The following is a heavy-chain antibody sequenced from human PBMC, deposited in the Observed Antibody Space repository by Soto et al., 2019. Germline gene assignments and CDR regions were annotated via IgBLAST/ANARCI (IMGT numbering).Heavy chain of an antibody. J-gene: IGHJ6*02. D-gene: IGHD3-16*01. CDR2: ISSYNGNT. CDR1: GYTFISYG. V-gene: IGHV1-18*01. Sequence: ASVKVSCKASGYTFISYGISWVRQAPGQGLEWMGWISSYNGNTNYAQKLQGRVTMTTDTSTTTAYMELRSLTSDDTAVYYCAMVDNYVTPTPQDVWGQGTTVTV. CDR3: AMVDNYVTPTPQDV.